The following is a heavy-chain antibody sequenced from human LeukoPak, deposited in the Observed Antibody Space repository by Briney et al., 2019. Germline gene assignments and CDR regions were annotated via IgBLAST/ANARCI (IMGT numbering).Heavy chain of an antibody. V-gene: IGHV3-30*04. J-gene: IGHJ4*02. D-gene: IGHD6-19*01. CDR2: ISYDGSDK. Sequence: PGRSPRLSCAASGFTFSSYAMHWVRQSPGKGLEWVAVISYDGSDKYYADSVKGRFTISRDNSKNTLYLQMNSLRAEDTAMYYCVRDSLGHSGGWYLYYWGQGTLVTVSS. CDR1: GFTFSSYA. CDR3: VRDSLGHSGGWYLYY.